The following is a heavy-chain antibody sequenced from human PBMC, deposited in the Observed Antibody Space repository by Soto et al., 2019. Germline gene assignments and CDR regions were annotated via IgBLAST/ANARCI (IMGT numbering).Heavy chain of an antibody. CDR3: ARVRWTVAGPGHFDY. J-gene: IGHJ4*02. D-gene: IGHD6-19*01. V-gene: IGHV4-59*01. CDR1: GGSISSYY. Sequence: QVQLQESGPGLVKPSETLSLTCTVSGGSISSYYWSWIRQPPGKGLEWIGYIYYSGSTNYNPSLTSPVTISVDTSKNQFSLKLSSVNAADTAVYYCARVRWTVAGPGHFDYWGQGTLVTVSS. CDR2: IYYSGST.